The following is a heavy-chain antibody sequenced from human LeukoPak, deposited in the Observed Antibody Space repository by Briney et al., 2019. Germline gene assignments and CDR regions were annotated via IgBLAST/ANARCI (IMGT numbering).Heavy chain of an antibody. D-gene: IGHD1-26*01. Sequence: GGSLRLSCAASGFTFSGYGMHWVRQAPSKGLEWVAFIRYDGNIKYYADSVKGRFTISRDNSQNTLYLQMNSLRAEDTAVYYCAKVDSGTYQFDYWGQGTLVTVSS. CDR3: AKVDSGTYQFDY. CDR2: IRYDGNIK. V-gene: IGHV3-30*02. CDR1: GFTFSGYG. J-gene: IGHJ4*02.